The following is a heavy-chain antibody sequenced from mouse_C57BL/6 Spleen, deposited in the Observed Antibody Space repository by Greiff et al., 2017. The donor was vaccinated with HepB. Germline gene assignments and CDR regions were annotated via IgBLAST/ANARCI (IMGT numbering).Heavy chain of an antibody. CDR2: IDPSDSYT. CDR3: ARKAPYYDQGFDY. Sequence: QVQLQQPGAELVMPGASVKLSCKASGYTFTSYWMHWVKQRPGQGLEWIGEIDPSDSYTNYNQKFKGKSTLTVDQSSSTAYMQLSSLTSEDSAVYYCARKAPYYDQGFDYWGQGTTLTVAS. CDR1: GYTFTSYW. V-gene: IGHV1-69*01. J-gene: IGHJ2*01. D-gene: IGHD2-4*01.